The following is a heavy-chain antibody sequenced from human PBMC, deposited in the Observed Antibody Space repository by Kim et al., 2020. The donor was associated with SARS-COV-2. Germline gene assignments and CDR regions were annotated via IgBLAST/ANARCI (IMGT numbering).Heavy chain of an antibody. CDR2: A. D-gene: IGHD3-22*01. CDR3: AREGYDSTFDP. V-gene: IGHV1-69*01. J-gene: IGHJ5*02. Sequence: ANYAQKFQGRVTITADESTSTAYMELSSLRSEDTAVYYCAREGYDSTFDPWGQGTLVTVSS.